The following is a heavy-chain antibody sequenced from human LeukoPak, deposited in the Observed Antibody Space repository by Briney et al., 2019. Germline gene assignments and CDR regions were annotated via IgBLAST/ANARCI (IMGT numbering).Heavy chain of an antibody. D-gene: IGHD3-22*01. J-gene: IGHJ3*02. V-gene: IGHV1-69*01. Sequence: SVKVSCKASGGTFISYAISWVRQAPGQGLEWMGGIIPIFGTANYAQKFQGRVTITADESTSTAYMELSSLRSEDTAVYYCVGYGDQGSSGAFDIWGQGTMVTVSS. CDR2: IIPIFGTA. CDR1: GGTFISYA. CDR3: VGYGDQGSSGAFDI.